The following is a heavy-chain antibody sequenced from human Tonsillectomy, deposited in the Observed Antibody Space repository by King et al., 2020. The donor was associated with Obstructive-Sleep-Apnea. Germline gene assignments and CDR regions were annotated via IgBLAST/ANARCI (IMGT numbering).Heavy chain of an antibody. V-gene: IGHV3-30*18. CDR1: GFTFSSYG. CDR3: AKDTDCPFGPQFDY. Sequence: LVESGGGVVQPGRSLRLSCAASGFTFSSYGMHWVRQAPGKGLEWVAVLSYDGSNKYYADSVKGRFTISRDNSKNTLYLQMNSLRAEDTAVYYCAKDTDCPFGPQFDYWGQGTLVTVSS. J-gene: IGHJ4*02. D-gene: IGHD2-21*02. CDR2: LSYDGSNK.